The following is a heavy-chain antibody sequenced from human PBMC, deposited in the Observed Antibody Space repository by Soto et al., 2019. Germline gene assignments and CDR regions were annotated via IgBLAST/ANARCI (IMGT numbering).Heavy chain of an antibody. CDR2: IYSSGRS. V-gene: IGHV4-30-2*01. CDR3: ARGREGPFFDF. CDR1: GASISNGDYS. J-gene: IGHJ5*01. Sequence: SETLSLTCAVSGASISNGDYSWSWIRQPPGRDLEWIGYIYSSGRSDYNPSLKSRVTILIDRSKNQFSLRLASVTAAEAAVYYCARGREGPFFDFWGQGALVTVSS.